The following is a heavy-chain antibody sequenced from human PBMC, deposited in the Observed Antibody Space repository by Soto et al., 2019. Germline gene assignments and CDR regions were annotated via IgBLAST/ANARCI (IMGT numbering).Heavy chain of an antibody. CDR1: GFTFSSYW. D-gene: IGHD3-10*01. V-gene: IGHV3-74*01. CDR3: ARDLVSGSGSYDS. J-gene: IGHJ4*02. CDR2: IKSDGSTT. Sequence: EVQLVESGGGLVQPGGSLRLSCAASGFTFSSYWMHWVRQAPGKWLVWVSRIKSDGSTTNYADSVRGRFTISRDNAKHMLYLQMNSLRVEDTAAYYFARDLVSGSGSYDSWGQGTLVPVSS.